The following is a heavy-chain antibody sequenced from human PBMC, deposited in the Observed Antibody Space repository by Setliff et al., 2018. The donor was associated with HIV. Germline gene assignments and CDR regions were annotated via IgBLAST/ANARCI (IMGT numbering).Heavy chain of an antibody. J-gene: IGHJ4*01. V-gene: IGHV4-39*01. D-gene: IGHD5-12*01. CDR1: GGSITNSNYY. Sequence: TSETLSLTCTVSGGSITNSNYYWGWFRQPPGKGLEWIGAIYYTENTYYNPSLKSRVTMSVDTSKNQFSLKLRSVTAADTAVYFCATLRWLRSKHSDYWGQGIQVTVSS. CDR2: IYYTENT. CDR3: ATLRWLRSKHSDY.